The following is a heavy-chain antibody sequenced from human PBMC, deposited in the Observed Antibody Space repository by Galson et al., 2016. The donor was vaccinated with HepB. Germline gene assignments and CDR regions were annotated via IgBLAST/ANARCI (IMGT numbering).Heavy chain of an antibody. CDR3: TRVHRAGIAGAGLQI. V-gene: IGHV3-74*01. D-gene: IGHD6-13*01. CDR2: INSDGSST. Sequence: SLRLSCAASGFPFSNYWVHWVRQAPGKGPVWVSRINSDGSSTTYADSVKGRFTISRDNAKNTLYLQMNSLRAEDTALYYCTRVHRAGIAGAGLQIWGQGTLVIVSS. CDR1: GFPFSNYW. J-gene: IGHJ4*02.